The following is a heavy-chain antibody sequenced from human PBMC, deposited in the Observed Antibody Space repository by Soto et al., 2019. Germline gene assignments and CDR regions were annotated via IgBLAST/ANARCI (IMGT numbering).Heavy chain of an antibody. CDR1: GLTFSGSA. D-gene: IGHD3-9*01. V-gene: IGHV3-73*02. CDR2: IRAKADNYAT. J-gene: IGHJ3*02. CDR3: TSTTLSRYFDWLLGAEDSFDI. Sequence: EVQLVESGGGLVQPGGSLKLSCAASGLTFSGSAIHWVRQASGKGLEWVGRIRAKADNYATEYPASVKGRFTISRDDSKTTSFLQMNSLKTEDTAVYYCTSTTLSRYFDWLLGAEDSFDIWGQGTMVTVSS.